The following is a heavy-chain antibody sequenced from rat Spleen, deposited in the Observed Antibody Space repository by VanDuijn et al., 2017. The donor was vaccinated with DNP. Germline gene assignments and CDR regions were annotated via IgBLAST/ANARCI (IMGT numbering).Heavy chain of an antibody. V-gene: IGHV2-15*01. CDR2: IWSGGST. J-gene: IGHJ3*01. Sequence: QVQLKESGPGLVQPSQTLSLTCTVAGFSLTSYNVHWVRQPPGKGLEWIGAIWSGGSTDSNSGFKSRLSISRDTSKSQVLLKMNSLQTEDTAMYFCARSDYGYNRNWFAYWGQGTLVTVSS. CDR3: ARSDYGYNRNWFAY. CDR1: GFSLTSYN. D-gene: IGHD1-6*01.